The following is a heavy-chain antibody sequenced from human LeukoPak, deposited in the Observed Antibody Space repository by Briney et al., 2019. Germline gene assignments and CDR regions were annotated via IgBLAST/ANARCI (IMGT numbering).Heavy chain of an antibody. D-gene: IGHD2-8*01. CDR2: IYYSGST. J-gene: IGHJ6*02. Sequence: PSETLSLTCTVSGGSISSYYWSWIRLPPGKGLEWIGYIYYSGSTNYNPSLKSRVTISVDTSKNQFSLKLSSVTAADTAVYYCARMVSNYYYGMDVWGQGTTVTVSS. CDR3: ARMVSNYYYGMDV. CDR1: GGSISSYY. V-gene: IGHV4-59*08.